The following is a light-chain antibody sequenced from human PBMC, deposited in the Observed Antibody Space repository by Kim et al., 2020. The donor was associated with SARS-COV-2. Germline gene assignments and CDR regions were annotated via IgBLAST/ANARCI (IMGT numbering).Light chain of an antibody. J-gene: IGLJ2*01. Sequence: QSVLTQPPSASGTPGQRVTISCSGSTPNIGSNTVNWYQQLPGTAPKLLMYSNNQRPSGVPDRFSGSKSGTSASLAISGLQSEDEADYYCAAWDDSLTGPVFGGGTKLTVL. CDR3: AAWDDSLTGPV. CDR1: TPNIGSNT. V-gene: IGLV1-44*01. CDR2: SNN.